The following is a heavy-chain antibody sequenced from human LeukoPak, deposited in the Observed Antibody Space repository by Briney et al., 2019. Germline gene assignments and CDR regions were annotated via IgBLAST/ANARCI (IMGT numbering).Heavy chain of an antibody. CDR3: ARRTGYYYGSGSAFGMDV. D-gene: IGHD3-10*01. CDR1: GFTFSDYY. J-gene: IGHJ6*04. Sequence: GGSLRLSCAVSGFTFSDYYMSWSRQAPGPGLGWGSIIYSDGTTYYADTVKGRFTVSRDNSMNTVYLQMNTPRAEDTALYYCARRTGYYYGSGSAFGMDVWGKGTTVTVSS. V-gene: IGHV3-53*01. CDR2: IYSDGTT.